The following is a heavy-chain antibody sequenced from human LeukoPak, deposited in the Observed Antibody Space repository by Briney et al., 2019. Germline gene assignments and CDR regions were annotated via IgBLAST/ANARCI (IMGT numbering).Heavy chain of an antibody. CDR1: GFTFSSYG. J-gene: IGHJ4*02. V-gene: IGHV3-30*18. D-gene: IGHD2-8*02. CDR3: AKGLEEQPGGILDY. Sequence: QPGGSLRLSCAASGFTFSSYGMHWVRQAPGKGLEWVAVISYDGSNKYYADSVKGRFTISRDNSKNTLYLQMNSLRAEDTAVYYCAKGLEEQPGGILDYWGQGTLVTVSS. CDR2: ISYDGSNK.